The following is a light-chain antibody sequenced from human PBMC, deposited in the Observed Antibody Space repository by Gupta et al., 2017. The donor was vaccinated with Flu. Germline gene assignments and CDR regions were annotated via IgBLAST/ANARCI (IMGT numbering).Light chain of an antibody. Sequence: QSALTQPRSVYGSPGQSVTISCTGTASDIGDSKHVSWYQQHPGKAPKLVIYDVTKRPSGVPDRFSGSKSGNTASLTISGLQAEDAGDYYCCSYAGSVFGGGTKLTVL. CDR3: CSYAGSV. V-gene: IGLV2-11*01. J-gene: IGLJ3*02. CDR2: DVT. CDR1: ASDIGDSKH.